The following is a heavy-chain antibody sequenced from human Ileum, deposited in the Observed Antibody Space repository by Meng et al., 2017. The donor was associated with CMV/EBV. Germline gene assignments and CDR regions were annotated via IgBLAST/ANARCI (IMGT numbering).Heavy chain of an antibody. CDR3: ARRPLTFGSGPYFDH. CDR2: SSYSARTSSGTT. CDR1: DYC. J-gene: IGHJ4*02. Sequence: DYCWVCVCWLPGKGVEWIGYSSYSARTSSGTTYYNPSRGKLASISIDSSTSQFSLQLDPRSAADTAVYYCARRPLTFGSGPYFDHWGQGILVTVSS. D-gene: IGHD3-10*01. V-gene: IGHV4-31*01.